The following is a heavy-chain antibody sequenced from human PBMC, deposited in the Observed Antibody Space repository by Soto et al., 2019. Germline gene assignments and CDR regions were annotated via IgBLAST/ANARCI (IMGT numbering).Heavy chain of an antibody. CDR2: ISSSGSTI. V-gene: IGHV3-11*01. CDR1: GFTFSDYY. J-gene: IGHJ6*03. D-gene: IGHD3-10*01. Sequence: GGSLRLSCAASGFTFSDYYMSWIRQAPGKGLEWVSYISSSGSTIYYADSVKGRFTISRDNAKNSLYLQMNSLRAEDTAVYYCAREGLTMVRGVIKLPPYYYYYMDVWGKGTTVTVSS. CDR3: AREGLTMVRGVIKLPPYYYYYMDV.